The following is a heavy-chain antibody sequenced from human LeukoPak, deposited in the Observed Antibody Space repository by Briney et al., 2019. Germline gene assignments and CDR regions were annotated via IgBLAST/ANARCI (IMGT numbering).Heavy chain of an antibody. CDR3: ARRQGTTLSFDY. CDR2: INAYNGNT. V-gene: IGHV1-18*01. D-gene: IGHD1-1*01. CDR1: GYTFNTYG. J-gene: IGHJ4*02. Sequence: ASVKVSCKASGYTFNTYGFSWVRQAPGQGLEWMGWINAYNGNTNYAQKLQGRVTMTTETSTSTAYMELRSPRSDDTAVYYCARRQGTTLSFDYWGQGTLVTVSS.